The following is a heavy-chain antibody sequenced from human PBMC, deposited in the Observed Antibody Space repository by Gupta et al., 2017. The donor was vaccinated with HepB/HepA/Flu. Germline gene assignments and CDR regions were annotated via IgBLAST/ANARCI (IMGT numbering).Heavy chain of an antibody. CDR1: GVIFNNFS. J-gene: IGHJ6*02. Sequence: QLHLVQSGGDVVEPGSSLRLACAASGVIFNNFSMHWVRQAPDRGLEWVALISSDGSNTYYGDSAKGRFTISRDNSHSTLYLQMNSLTIDDSALYFCAGNYSNSAVDVWGQGTTVTVSS. CDR3: AGNYSNSAVDV. V-gene: IGHV3-30*03. D-gene: IGHD3-10*01. CDR2: ISSDGSNT.